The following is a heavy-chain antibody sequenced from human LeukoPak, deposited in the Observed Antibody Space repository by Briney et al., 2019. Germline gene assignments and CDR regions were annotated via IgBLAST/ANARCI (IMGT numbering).Heavy chain of an antibody. CDR1: GGTFGNNA. Sequence: GASVKVSCKASGGTFGNNAISWVRQAPGQGLEWMGWISAYNGNTNYAQKLQGRVTMTTDTSTSTAYMELRSLRSDDTAVYYCARDLVVGATTVVHYFDYWGQGTLVAVSS. V-gene: IGHV1-18*01. CDR3: ARDLVVGATTVVHYFDY. CDR2: ISAYNGNT. J-gene: IGHJ4*02. D-gene: IGHD1-26*01.